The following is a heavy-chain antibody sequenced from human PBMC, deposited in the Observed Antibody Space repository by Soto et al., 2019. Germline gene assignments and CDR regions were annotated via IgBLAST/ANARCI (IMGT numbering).Heavy chain of an antibody. CDR1: GFTFSSYA. D-gene: IGHD6-6*01. Sequence: PGGSLRLSCSASGFTFSSYAMSLGRQAPGKGLEWVSVISGSDDSTYYADSVKGRFTISRDNSKNTLYLQMNSLRAEDTAVYYCANRSSSSTFDYWGQRTLVTVSS. V-gene: IGHV3-23*01. J-gene: IGHJ4*02. CDR3: ANRSSSSTFDY. CDR2: ISGSDDST.